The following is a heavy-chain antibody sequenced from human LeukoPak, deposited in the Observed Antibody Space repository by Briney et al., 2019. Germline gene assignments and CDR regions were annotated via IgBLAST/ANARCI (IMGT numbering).Heavy chain of an antibody. V-gene: IGHV3-23*01. J-gene: IGHJ6*03. D-gene: IGHD3-9*01. Sequence: GGSLRLSCAASGFTFSSYGMSWVRQAPGKGLEWVSSIGGRGGSAYYADSVKGRFTISRDNSKNTLYLRMNSLRAEDTAVYYCAKQGRDWLRDYYYYMDVWGKGTTVTISS. CDR3: AKQGRDWLRDYYYYMDV. CDR2: IGGRGGSA. CDR1: GFTFSSYG.